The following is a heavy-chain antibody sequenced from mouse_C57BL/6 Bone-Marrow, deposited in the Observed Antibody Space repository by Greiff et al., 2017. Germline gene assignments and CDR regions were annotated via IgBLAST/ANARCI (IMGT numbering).Heavy chain of an antibody. CDR1: GFTFSSYA. D-gene: IGHD1-1*01. J-gene: IGHJ3*01. CDR3: TRERDGSSPAWFAY. Sequence: EVKLQESGEGLVKPGGSLKLSCAASGFTFSSYAMSWVRQTPEKRLEWVAYISSGGDYIYYADTVKGRFTISRDNARNTLYLQMSSLKSEDTAMYYCTRERDGSSPAWFAYWGQGTLVTVSA. V-gene: IGHV5-9-1*02. CDR2: ISSGGDYI.